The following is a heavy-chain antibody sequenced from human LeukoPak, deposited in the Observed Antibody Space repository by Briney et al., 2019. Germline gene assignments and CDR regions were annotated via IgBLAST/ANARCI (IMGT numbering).Heavy chain of an antibody. D-gene: IGHD6-6*01. CDR2: ISSSSSYI. J-gene: IGHJ4*02. Sequence: VGSLRLSCAASGFTFSSYSMNWVRQAPGKGLEWVLSISSSSSYIYYADSVKGRFTISRDNAKSSLYLQMNSLRAEDTAVYYCARGIAAQGTDYWGQGTLVTVSS. CDR1: GFTFSSYS. CDR3: ARGIAAQGTDY. V-gene: IGHV3-21*01.